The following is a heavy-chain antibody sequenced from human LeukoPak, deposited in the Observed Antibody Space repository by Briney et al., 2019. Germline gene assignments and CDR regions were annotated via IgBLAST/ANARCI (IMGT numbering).Heavy chain of an antibody. CDR1: GFTFSSHI. J-gene: IGHJ6*02. CDR3: ARGRGGSGFYGMDV. D-gene: IGHD3-10*01. V-gene: IGHV3-48*01. CDR2: ISTSGDTK. Sequence: PGGSLRLSCAASGFTFSSHIMNWVRQAPGKGLEWVSYISTSGDTKYYADSVKGRFTIFRDNARNSLYLQMDSLRAEDTAVYYCARGRGGSGFYGMDVWGQGTTVTVSS.